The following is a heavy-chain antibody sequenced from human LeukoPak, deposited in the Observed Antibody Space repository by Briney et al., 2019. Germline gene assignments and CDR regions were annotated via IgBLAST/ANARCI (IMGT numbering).Heavy chain of an antibody. CDR3: ARDADRGDAYFDY. Sequence: PSETLSLTCTVSGGSISSSSYYWGWIRQPPGKGLEWIGSIYYSGSTYYNPSLKSRVTISVDTSKNQFSLKLSSVTAADTAVYYCARDADRGDAYFDYWGQGTLVTVSS. D-gene: IGHD3-10*01. CDR2: IYYSGST. V-gene: IGHV4-39*07. J-gene: IGHJ4*02. CDR1: GGSISSSSYY.